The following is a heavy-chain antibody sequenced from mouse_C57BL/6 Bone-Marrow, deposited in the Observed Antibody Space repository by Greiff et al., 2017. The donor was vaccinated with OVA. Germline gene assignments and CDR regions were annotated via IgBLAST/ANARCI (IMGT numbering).Heavy chain of an antibody. D-gene: IGHD1-1*01. V-gene: IGHV14-2*01. CDR2: IDPEDGGT. Sequence: VQLQQPGAELVKPGASVKLSCTASGFNITDYYMHWVKQRPEQGLEWIGRIDPEDGGTKYAPKFQGKATITADTPSNTSYLQLSSLTSEDTAVYYCARPYFYGSSFPFAYWGQGTLVTVSA. CDR1: GFNITDYY. CDR3: ARPYFYGSSFPFAY. J-gene: IGHJ3*01.